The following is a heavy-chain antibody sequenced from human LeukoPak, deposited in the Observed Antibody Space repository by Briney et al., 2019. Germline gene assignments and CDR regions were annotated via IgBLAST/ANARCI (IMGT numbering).Heavy chain of an antibody. Sequence: SETLSLTCNVSGGSISSYYWSWIRQPPGKGLEWIGYIYYSGSTNYNPSLKSRVTISVDTSKNQFSLRLSSVTAADTAVYYCARSRTGGGYYYWYFDLCGRGTLVTVSS. CDR3: ARSRTGGGYYYWYFDL. CDR1: GGSISSYY. CDR2: IYYSGST. V-gene: IGHV4-59*01. D-gene: IGHD3-22*01. J-gene: IGHJ2*01.